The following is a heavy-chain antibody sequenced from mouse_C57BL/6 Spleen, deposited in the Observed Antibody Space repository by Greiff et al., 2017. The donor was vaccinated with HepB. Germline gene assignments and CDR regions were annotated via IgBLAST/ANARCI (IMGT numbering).Heavy chain of an antibody. Sequence: QVQLQQSGAELARPGASVKMSCKASGYTFTSYTMHWVKQRPGQGLEWIGYINPSSGYTKYNQKFKDKATLTADKSSSTAYMQLSSLTSEDSAVYYCARSAIYYGNYYAMDYWGQGTSVTVSS. J-gene: IGHJ4*01. CDR3: ARSAIYYGNYYAMDY. CDR1: GYTFTSYT. D-gene: IGHD2-1*01. CDR2: INPSSGYT. V-gene: IGHV1-4*01.